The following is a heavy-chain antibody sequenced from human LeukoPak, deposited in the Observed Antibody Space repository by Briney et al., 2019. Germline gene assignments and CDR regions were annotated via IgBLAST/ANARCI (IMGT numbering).Heavy chain of an antibody. Sequence: GGSLRLSCAASGFIFSNYGMHWVRQAPGKGLEWVALTWYDESNKYYADSVKGRFTISRDNSKNTLYLQMNSLRAEDTAVYSCARDLWCGADCYGTFDIWGQGTMVSVSS. J-gene: IGHJ3*02. CDR3: ARDLWCGADCYGTFDI. CDR2: TWYDESNK. CDR1: GFIFSNYG. D-gene: IGHD2-21*02. V-gene: IGHV3-33*01.